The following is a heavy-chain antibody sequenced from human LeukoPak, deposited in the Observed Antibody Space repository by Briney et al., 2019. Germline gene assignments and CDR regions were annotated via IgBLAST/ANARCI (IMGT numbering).Heavy chain of an antibody. D-gene: IGHD2-21*01. CDR3: ARGSSGGATRWFDP. V-gene: IGHV4-31*03. CDR2: IYYSGST. J-gene: IGHJ5*02. Sequence: PSQTLSLTCTVSGGSISSGGYYWSWIRQHPGKDLEWIGYIYYSGSTYYNPSLKSRVTISVDTSKNQFSLKLSSVTAADTAVYYCARGSSGGATRWFDPWGQGTLVTVSS. CDR1: GGSISSGGYY.